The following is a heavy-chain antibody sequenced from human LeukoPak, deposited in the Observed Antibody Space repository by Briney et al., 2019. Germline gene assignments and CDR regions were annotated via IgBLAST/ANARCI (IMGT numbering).Heavy chain of an antibody. CDR2: IGKDGDT. V-gene: IGHV3-13*04. D-gene: IGHD4-17*01. Sequence: GGSLRLSCAASGFTFRNYDMHWVRQATGRGPEWVAAIGKDGDTYYPGSVQGRFTISRENAKNSLYLQMSSLRAGDTAVYYCAKEGDYGDYFDFWGQGNLITVSS. CDR1: GFTFRNYD. CDR3: AKEGDYGDYFDF. J-gene: IGHJ4*02.